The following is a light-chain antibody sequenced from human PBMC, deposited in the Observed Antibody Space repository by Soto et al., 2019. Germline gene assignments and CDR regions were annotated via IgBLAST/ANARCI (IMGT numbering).Light chain of an antibody. CDR1: QSVSYN. V-gene: IGKV3-15*01. J-gene: IGKJ4*01. CDR2: GAF. Sequence: EIVMTQSPATLSVSPGETATLSCRASQSVSYNLAWYQQKPGQGPRLLIYGAFTSATGIPARLSGSGSGTDFTLTISSLQSEDFAVYYCQQYKNWPPLTFGGGTKVEIK. CDR3: QQYKNWPPLT.